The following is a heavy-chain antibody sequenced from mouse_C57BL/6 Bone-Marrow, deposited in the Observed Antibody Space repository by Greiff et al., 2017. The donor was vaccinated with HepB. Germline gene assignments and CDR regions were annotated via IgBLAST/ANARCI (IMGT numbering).Heavy chain of an antibody. CDR1: GFTFSDYG. V-gene: IGHV5-17*01. CDR3: ARGTTPWYFDV. D-gene: IGHD1-1*01. Sequence: EVMLVESGGGLVKPGGSLKLSCAASGFTFSDYGMHWVRQAPEKGLEWVAYISSGSSTIYYADTVKGRFTISRDNAKNTLFLHMTSLRSEDTAMYYCARGTTPWYFDVWGTGTTVTVSS. CDR2: ISSGSSTI. J-gene: IGHJ1*03.